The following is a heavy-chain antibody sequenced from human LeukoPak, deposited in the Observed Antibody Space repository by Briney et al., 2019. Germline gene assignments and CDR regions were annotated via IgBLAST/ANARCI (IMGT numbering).Heavy chain of an antibody. D-gene: IGHD5-24*01. J-gene: IGHJ4*02. CDR2: INHSGST. CDR3: ARAKRRDGYNYDY. V-gene: IGHV4-34*01. Sequence: PSETLSLTCAVYGGSFSGYYWSWIRQPPGKGLEWIGEINHSGSTNYNPSLKSRVTISVDTSKNQFSLKLSSVTAADTAVYYCARAKRRDGYNYDYWGQGTLVTVSS. CDR1: GGSFSGYY.